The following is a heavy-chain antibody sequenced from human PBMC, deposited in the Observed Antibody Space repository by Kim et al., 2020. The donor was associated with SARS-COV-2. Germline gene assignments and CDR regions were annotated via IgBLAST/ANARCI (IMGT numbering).Heavy chain of an antibody. CDR3: ARGYSSSWYWAFDI. Sequence: GGSLRLSCAASGFTFSSYALHWVRQATGKGLEWVSAIGTAGDTYYPGSVKGRFTISRENAKNSSYLQMNSLRAGDTAVYYCARGYSSSWYWAFDIWGQGTMVTVSS. CDR1: GFTFSSYA. D-gene: IGHD6-13*01. CDR2: IGTAGDT. J-gene: IGHJ3*02. V-gene: IGHV3-13*01.